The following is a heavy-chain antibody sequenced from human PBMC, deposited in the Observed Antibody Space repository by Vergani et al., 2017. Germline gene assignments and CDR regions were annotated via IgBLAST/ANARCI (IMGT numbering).Heavy chain of an antibody. J-gene: IGHJ3*02. CDR1: GGSISSGGYY. Sequence: QVQLQESGPGLVKPSQTLSLTCTVSGGSISSGGYYWSWIRQHPGKGLEWIGYIYYSGSTYYNPSLKSRVTISVDTSKNQFSLKLSSVTAAATAVYYCAREGITMVRGGAFDIWGQGTMVTVSS. V-gene: IGHV4-31*03. D-gene: IGHD3-10*01. CDR2: IYYSGST. CDR3: AREGITMVRGGAFDI.